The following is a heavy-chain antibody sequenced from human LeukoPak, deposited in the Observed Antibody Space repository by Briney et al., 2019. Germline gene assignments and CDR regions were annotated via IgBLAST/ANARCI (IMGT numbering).Heavy chain of an antibody. D-gene: IGHD2-15*01. CDR3: ARAKVVVVPATPLNYFYYYGMDV. CDR1: GGSISSNTFY. J-gene: IGHJ6*02. V-gene: IGHV4-39*01. CDR2: FGYSGST. Sequence: RPSETLSLTCTVSGGSISSNTFYWGWIRQSPGRGLEWIGSFGYSGSTYYNPSLKSRVTISVDTSKNQFSLNLNSVTAADTAVYYCARAKVVVVPATPLNYFYYYGMDVWGQGTTVTVSS.